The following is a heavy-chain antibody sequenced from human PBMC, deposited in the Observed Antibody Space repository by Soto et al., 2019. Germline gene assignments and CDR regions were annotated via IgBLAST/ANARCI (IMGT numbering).Heavy chain of an antibody. CDR2: NRWNSAYL. Sequence: GGSRRLSWMDFGFKFDDYVIHWVLQVAGKGTHCPSGNRWNSAYLGYADSVKGRFTISRDNAKNSLYLQLNSLRPEDTGLSYCVKDMSYGSSSSFQYCGQGTQVTVSS. J-gene: IGHJ4*02. CDR1: GFKFDDYV. CDR3: VKDMSYGSSSSFQY. V-gene: IGHV3-9*01. D-gene: IGHD6-6*01.